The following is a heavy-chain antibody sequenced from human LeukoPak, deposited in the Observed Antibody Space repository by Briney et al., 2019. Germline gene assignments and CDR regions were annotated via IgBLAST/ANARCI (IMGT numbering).Heavy chain of an antibody. Sequence: SETLSLTCTVSGGSISSGDYYWSWIRQPPGKGLEWIGYIYYSGSTYYNPSLKSRVTISVDTSKNQFSLKLSSATAADTAVYYCARRGQDAFDIWGQGTMVTVSS. CDR2: IYYSGST. CDR1: GGSISSGDYY. J-gene: IGHJ3*02. V-gene: IGHV4-30-4*01. D-gene: IGHD3-10*01. CDR3: ARRGQDAFDI.